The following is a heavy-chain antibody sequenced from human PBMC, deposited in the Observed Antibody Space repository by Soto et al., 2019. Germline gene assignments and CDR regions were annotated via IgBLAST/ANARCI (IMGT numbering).Heavy chain of an antibody. CDR1: GFTFDDYA. Sequence: GGSLRLSCAASGFTFDDYAMHWVRQAPGKGLEWVSLISGDGGSTYYADSVKGRFTISRDNSKNSLYLQMNSLRTEDTAVYYCAKESYSGSYYYYYYGMDVWGQGTTVTVSS. D-gene: IGHD1-26*01. CDR2: ISGDGGST. J-gene: IGHJ6*02. CDR3: AKESYSGSYYYYYYGMDV. V-gene: IGHV3-43*02.